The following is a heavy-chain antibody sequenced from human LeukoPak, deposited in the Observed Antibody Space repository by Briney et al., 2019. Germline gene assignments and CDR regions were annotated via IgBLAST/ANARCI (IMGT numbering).Heavy chain of an antibody. CDR2: IYYSGST. CDR1: GGSISSSSYY. J-gene: IGHJ4*02. V-gene: IGHV4-39*01. D-gene: IGHD3-9*01. Sequence: PSETLSLTCTVSGGSISSSSYYWGWIRQPPGKGLEWIGSIYYSGSTYYNPSLKSRVTISVDTSKNQFSLKLSSVTAADTAVYYCASFVWLSFDYWGQGTLVTVSS. CDR3: ASFVWLSFDY.